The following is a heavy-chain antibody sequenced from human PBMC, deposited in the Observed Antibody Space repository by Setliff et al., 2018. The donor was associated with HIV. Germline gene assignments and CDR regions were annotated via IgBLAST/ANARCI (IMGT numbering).Heavy chain of an antibody. D-gene: IGHD2-21*01. V-gene: IGHV1-18*01. J-gene: IGHJ4*02. CDR1: GYTFIHYD. CDR3: ERVVRGVIQSSKTFNY. CDR2: INVNNGNT. Sequence: GASVKVSCKASGYTFIHYDVSWVRRAPGQGLEWMGWINVNNGNTNYAQKFQGRVTMTTDTSTTTVYMELRSLRSDDTAVYYCERVVRGVIQSSKTFNYWGQGTLVPVSS.